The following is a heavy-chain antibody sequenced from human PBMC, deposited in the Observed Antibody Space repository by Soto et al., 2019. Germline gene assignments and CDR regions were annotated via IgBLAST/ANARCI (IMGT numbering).Heavy chain of an antibody. Sequence: QITLKESGPTLAKPTQTLTLTCTFSGFSLSTSGVGVGWIRQPPGKALEWLALIYWDDDKRYSPSLKSRLTITKATSKNQRVITMTNMDPVDTATYYCAHIRLAYSSSWTRGWYFDLWGRGTLVTVSS. J-gene: IGHJ2*01. V-gene: IGHV2-5*02. CDR1: GFSLSTSGVG. CDR3: AHIRLAYSSSWTRGWYFDL. D-gene: IGHD6-13*01. CDR2: IYWDDDK.